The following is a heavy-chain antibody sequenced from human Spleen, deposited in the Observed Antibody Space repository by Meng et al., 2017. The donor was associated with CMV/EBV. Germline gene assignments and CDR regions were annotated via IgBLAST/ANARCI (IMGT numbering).Heavy chain of an antibody. Sequence: SETLSLTCAVYGGSFSGYYWSWIRQPPGKGLEWIGYIYHSGSTNYNPSLKSRVAISVDRSKNQFSLKVTSVTAADTAVYYCARVRRGYGSQYYFDFWGQGTLVTVSS. CDR3: ARVRRGYGSQYYFDF. CDR2: IYHSGST. D-gene: IGHD5-12*01. V-gene: IGHV4-59*01. CDR1: GGSFSGYY. J-gene: IGHJ4*02.